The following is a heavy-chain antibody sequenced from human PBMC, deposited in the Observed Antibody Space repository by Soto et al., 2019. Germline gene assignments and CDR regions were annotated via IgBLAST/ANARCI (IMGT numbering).Heavy chain of an antibody. CDR3: ARDLWGYCGTDCYPLDV. CDR2: MYNTGST. Sequence: QVQLQESGPGLVKPSETLSLTCTVSGGSISRYYWSWIRQPPGKGLEWIGYMYNTGSTVYNPSFKGRMTISVDTSKTQFSLKLNSVTAADTAVYYCARDLWGYCGTDCYPLDVWGQGTTVTVSS. V-gene: IGHV4-59*01. J-gene: IGHJ6*02. D-gene: IGHD2-21*02. CDR1: GGSISRYY.